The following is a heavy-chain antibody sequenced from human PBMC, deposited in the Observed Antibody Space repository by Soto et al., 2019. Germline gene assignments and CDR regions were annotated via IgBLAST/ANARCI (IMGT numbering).Heavy chain of an antibody. CDR1: GYTFTSYT. V-gene: IGHV1-18*01. Sequence: ASVKVSCKTSGYTFTSYTLHWMRQAPGQRVEWMGWISAYNGNTNYAQKLQGRVTMTTDTSTSTAYMELRSLRSDDTAVYYCARRRYYYGSGSYYSVFDYWGQGTLVTVSS. J-gene: IGHJ4*02. CDR3: ARRRYYYGSGSYYSVFDY. D-gene: IGHD3-10*01. CDR2: ISAYNGNT.